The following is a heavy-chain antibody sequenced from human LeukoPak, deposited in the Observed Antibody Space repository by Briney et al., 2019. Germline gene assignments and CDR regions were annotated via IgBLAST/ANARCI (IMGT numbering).Heavy chain of an antibody. J-gene: IGHJ5*02. D-gene: IGHD2-2*01. Sequence: GASVKVSCKASGGTFSSYAISWVRQAPGQGLDWMGGIIPLFGTAHYAQKFQGRVTITADESTTTAYIELRSLRSEDTAVYYCARGIVVVPAAINWFDPWGQGTLVTVSS. V-gene: IGHV1-69*01. CDR1: GGTFSSYA. CDR2: IIPLFGTA. CDR3: ARGIVVVPAAINWFDP.